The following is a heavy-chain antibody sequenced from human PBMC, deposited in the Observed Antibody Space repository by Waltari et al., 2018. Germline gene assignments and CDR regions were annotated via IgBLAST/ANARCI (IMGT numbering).Heavy chain of an antibody. CDR1: GGSLSSHW. D-gene: IGHD2-15*01. V-gene: IGHV4-59*11. J-gene: IGHJ4*03. CDR3: ARVYCSPTYCSSDNLDS. Sequence: QVQLQESGPGLVKPSETLSLTCAVSGGSLSSHWWSWIRQPPGKGLEWIGEISGNSGSTNYNPSLKSRVTISKDASNNQFSLRLSSVTAADTAEYFCARVYCSPTYCSSDNLDSWGQGVVVTVSS. CDR2: ISGNSGST.